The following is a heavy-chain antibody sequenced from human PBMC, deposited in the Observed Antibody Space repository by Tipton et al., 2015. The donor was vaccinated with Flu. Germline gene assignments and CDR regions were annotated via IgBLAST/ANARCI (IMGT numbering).Heavy chain of an antibody. V-gene: IGHV4-34*01. Sequence: TLSLTCAVYGGSFSGYYWSWIRQPPGKGLEWIGEINHSGSTDYNPSLKSRVTISVDTSKTQFSLKLSSVTAADTAVYYCARASRYCSSTSCYTPGNYYYYYYMDVWGKGTTVTVSS. D-gene: IGHD2-2*02. CDR1: GGSFSGYY. J-gene: IGHJ6*03. CDR2: INHSGST. CDR3: ARASRYCSSTSCYTPGNYYYYYYMDV.